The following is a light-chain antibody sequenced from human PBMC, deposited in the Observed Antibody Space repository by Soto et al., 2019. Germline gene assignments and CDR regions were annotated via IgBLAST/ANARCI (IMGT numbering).Light chain of an antibody. V-gene: IGLV1-51*01. Sequence: QSVMTQPPSVSAAPGQKVTISCSGSSSNIGGNSVSWYQQLPGTAPKLLLYVDNKRPSGIPDRFSGSKSGTSATLGITGFHTGDEADYYCGSWDSSLSAYVFGTGTKLTVL. CDR3: GSWDSSLSAYV. J-gene: IGLJ1*01. CDR2: VDN. CDR1: SSNIGGNS.